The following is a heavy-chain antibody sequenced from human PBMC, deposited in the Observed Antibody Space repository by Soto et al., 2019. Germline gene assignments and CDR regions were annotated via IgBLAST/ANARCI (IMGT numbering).Heavy chain of an antibody. CDR2: IYTSGST. V-gene: IGHV4-4*07. D-gene: IGHD4-17*01. J-gene: IGHJ4*02. Sequence: AGTLSLLCTVRVGSTSIYYWSRIRQPAGKGLEWIGRIYTSGSTNYNPSLKSRVTMSVDTSKNQFPLKLSSVTAADTAVYYCAREYYGANSQPFDYWGQGAMFTVSS. CDR1: VGSTSIYY. CDR3: AREYYGANSQPFDY.